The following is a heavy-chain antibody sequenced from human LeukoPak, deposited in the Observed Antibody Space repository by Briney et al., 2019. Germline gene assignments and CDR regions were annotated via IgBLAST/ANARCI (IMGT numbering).Heavy chain of an antibody. V-gene: IGHV3-7*01. CDR1: GFSFSNYG. D-gene: IGHD6-13*01. Sequence: GGSLRLSCAASGFSFSNYGMHWVRQAPGKGLEWVANIKQDGSEKYYVDSGKGRFTISRDNAKNSLYLQMNSLRAEDTAVYYCARDRWRQLVFFDYWGQGTLVTVSS. CDR3: ARDRWRQLVFFDY. CDR2: IKQDGSEK. J-gene: IGHJ4*02.